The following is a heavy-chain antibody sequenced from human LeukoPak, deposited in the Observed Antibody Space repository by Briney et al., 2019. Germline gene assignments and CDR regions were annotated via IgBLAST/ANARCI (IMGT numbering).Heavy chain of an antibody. J-gene: IGHJ4*02. CDR2: IKEDGSEK. Sequence: GGSLRLSCSASGFTFGSYWMSWVRQAPGKGLEWVANIKEDGSEKYYVDSVKGRFTISRDNAKNSLYLQMNSLRAEDAAVYYCARDNCFARWGQGTLVTVSS. CDR1: GFTFGSYW. V-gene: IGHV3-7*04. CDR3: ARDNCFAR. D-gene: IGHD2-21*01.